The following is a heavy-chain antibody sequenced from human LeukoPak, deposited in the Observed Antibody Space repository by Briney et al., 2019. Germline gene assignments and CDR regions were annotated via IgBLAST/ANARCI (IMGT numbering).Heavy chain of an antibody. J-gene: IGHJ3*02. CDR2: IIPIFGTA. V-gene: IGHV1-69*05. CDR3: ARGRGTAGAFDI. Sequence: SVKVSCKASGGTFSSYAISWVRQAPGQGLEWMGRIIPIFGTANYAQKFQGRVTITTDESTSTAYMELSSLRSEDTAVYYCARGRGTAGAFDIWGQGTMVTVSS. D-gene: IGHD6-13*01. CDR1: GGTFSSYA.